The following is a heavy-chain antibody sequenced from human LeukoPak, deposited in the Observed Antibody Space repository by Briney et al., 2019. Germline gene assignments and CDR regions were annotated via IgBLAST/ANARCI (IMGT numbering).Heavy chain of an antibody. CDR1: VGSINSYY. J-gene: IGHJ4*02. CDR2: ISSSWSS. Sequence: SETLSLTCTVSVGSINSYYWSWIRQPPGKGLDYIGYISSSWSSNYNPSLRSRVTISVHTSKNQFSLRLSSVTAADTAVYYCARDGGNSPFDYWGQGTLVTVSS. V-gene: IGHV4-4*09. D-gene: IGHD4-23*01. CDR3: ARDGGNSPFDY.